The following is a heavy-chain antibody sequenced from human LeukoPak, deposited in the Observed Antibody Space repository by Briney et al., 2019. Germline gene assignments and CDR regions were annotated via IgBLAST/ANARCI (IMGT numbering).Heavy chain of an antibody. Sequence: SETLSLTCTVSGGSLSSYYWSWLRQPPGKGLGWTEYIYYSGSTNYNPSLKSRHTISVHTSKNQFSLKLSSVTAADTAVYYCARTTVTEPFDYWGQGTLVTVSS. D-gene: IGHD1-14*01. V-gene: IGHV4-59*01. CDR2: IYYSGST. J-gene: IGHJ4*02. CDR1: GGSLSSYY. CDR3: ARTTVTEPFDY.